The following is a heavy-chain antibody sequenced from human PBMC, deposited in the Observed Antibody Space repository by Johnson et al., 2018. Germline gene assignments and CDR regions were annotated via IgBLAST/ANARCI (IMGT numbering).Heavy chain of an antibody. V-gene: IGHV3-23*04. Sequence: EVQLVESGGGLVQPGGSLRLSCAASGFTFSSYAMSWVRQAPGKGLEWVSAISGSGGSTYYADSVKGRFTISRDNSKNTLYRQMNSLRAEDTAVYYCAKDRGARVYGFWGMGAFDIWGQGTMVTVSS. CDR3: AKDRGARVYGFWGMGAFDI. J-gene: IGHJ3*02. CDR2: ISGSGGST. D-gene: IGHD3-3*01. CDR1: GFTFSSYA.